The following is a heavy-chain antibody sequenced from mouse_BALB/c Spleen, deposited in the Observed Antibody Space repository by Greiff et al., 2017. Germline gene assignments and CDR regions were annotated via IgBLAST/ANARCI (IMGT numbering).Heavy chain of an antibody. J-gene: IGHJ2*01. CDR1: GFTFSSFG. CDR3: ARSYDYDRRGYYFDY. CDR2: ISSGSSTI. Sequence: EVQRVESGGGLVQPGGSRKLSCAASGFTFSSFGMHWVRQAPEKGLEWVAYISSGSSTIYYADTVKGRFTISRDNPKNTLFLQMTSLRSEDTAMYYCARSYDYDRRGYYFDYWGQGTTLTVSS. V-gene: IGHV5-17*02. D-gene: IGHD2-4*01.